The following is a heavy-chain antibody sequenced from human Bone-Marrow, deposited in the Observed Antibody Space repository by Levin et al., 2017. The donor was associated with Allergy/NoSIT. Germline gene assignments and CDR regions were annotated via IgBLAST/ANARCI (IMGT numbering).Heavy chain of an antibody. J-gene: IGHJ5*02. CDR2: IFHSGST. D-gene: IGHD3-10*01. Sequence: GSLRLSCTISGGSINSSVWWTWVRQPPGKGLEWIGDIFHSGSTNYNPSLKSRVTISVDKSKNQFSLKLRSVTAADTAVYYCATPYYYGSGSFDPWGQGTLVTVSS. V-gene: IGHV4-4*02. CDR3: ATPYYYGSGSFDP. CDR1: GGSINSSVW.